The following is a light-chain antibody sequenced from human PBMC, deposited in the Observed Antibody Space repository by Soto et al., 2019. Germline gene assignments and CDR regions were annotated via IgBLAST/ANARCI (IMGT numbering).Light chain of an antibody. V-gene: IGKV3-20*01. CDR1: QSVSSSY. Sequence: EIVLTQSPGTLSLSPGERATLSCRASQSVSSSYLAWYQQKPGQAPRLLIYGASSRATGIPDRFSGSGSGTDFTLTISRLEPEDFSVSYCQQYCSSPSTFGQGTKLEIK. J-gene: IGKJ2*01. CDR2: GAS. CDR3: QQYCSSPST.